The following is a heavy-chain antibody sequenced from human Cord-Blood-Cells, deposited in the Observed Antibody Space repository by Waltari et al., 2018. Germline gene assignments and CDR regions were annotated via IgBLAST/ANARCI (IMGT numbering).Heavy chain of an antibody. CDR2: IYYSGST. Sequence: QLQLQESGPGLVKPSETLSLTCTVSGGSISSSSYYWGWIRQPPGKGLEWIGSIYYSGSTYYNPSLKSRVTISVDTSKNQFSLKLSSVTAADTAVYYCARRKGSDAFDIWGQGTMVTVSS. CDR1: GGSISSSSYY. J-gene: IGHJ3*02. CDR3: ARRKGSDAFDI. V-gene: IGHV4-39*01.